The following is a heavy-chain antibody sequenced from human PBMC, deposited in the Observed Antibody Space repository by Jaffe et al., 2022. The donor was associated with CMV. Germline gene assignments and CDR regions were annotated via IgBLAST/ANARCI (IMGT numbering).Heavy chain of an antibody. CDR1: GGSISSYY. CDR3: AREGVKWELHRGAFDI. D-gene: IGHD1-26*01. V-gene: IGHV4-59*01. J-gene: IGHJ3*02. Sequence: QVQLQESGPGLVKPSETLSLTCTVSGGSISSYYWSWIRQPPGKGLEWIGYIYYSGSTNYNPSLKSRVTISVDTSKNQFSLKLSSVTAADTAVYYCAREGVKWELHRGAFDIWGQGTMVTVSS. CDR2: IYYSGST.